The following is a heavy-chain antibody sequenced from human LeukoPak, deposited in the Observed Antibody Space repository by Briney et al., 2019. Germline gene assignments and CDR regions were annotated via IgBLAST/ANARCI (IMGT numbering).Heavy chain of an antibody. J-gene: IGHJ6*02. CDR1: GGSFSRNA. CDR2: FIPMVGIA. D-gene: IGHD2-2*02. Sequence: SVKVSCKASGGSFSRNAISWVRQAPGQGLEWMGRFIPMVGIATYAQKFQGRVTITEDRSTSTAYMELSSLRSEDTAVYYCARIQAVGVPVAIGAYYSYGMDVWGQGTAVSVSS. V-gene: IGHV1-69*04. CDR3: ARIQAVGVPVAIGAYYSYGMDV.